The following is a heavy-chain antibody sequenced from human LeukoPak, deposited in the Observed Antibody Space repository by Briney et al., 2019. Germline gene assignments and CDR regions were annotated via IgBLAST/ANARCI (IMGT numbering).Heavy chain of an antibody. Sequence: PSGGSLRLSCTTSGFNFGDYAMSWFRQAPEKGLEGVGFITNKAFGGTAEYAASVKGRFTISRDDSRSIAYLQIDNLRTEDTGVYYCTRDEYGVGSNFFDYWGQGTLVTVST. CDR3: TRDEYGVGSNFFDY. D-gene: IGHD4-17*01. CDR2: ITNKAFGGTA. CDR1: GFNFGDYA. V-gene: IGHV3-49*03. J-gene: IGHJ4*02.